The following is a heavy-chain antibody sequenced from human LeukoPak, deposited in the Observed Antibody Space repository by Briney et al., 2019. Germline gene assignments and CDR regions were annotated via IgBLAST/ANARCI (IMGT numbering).Heavy chain of an antibody. J-gene: IGHJ4*02. D-gene: IGHD3-22*01. V-gene: IGHV4-39*01. Sequence: SETLSLTCTVSRGSLTGSSYYWGWIRQPPGKGLEWVGSMYDSGSTFYNPSLKSRVTIPVDTSKNQFSLRLSSVTAADTAVYYCVRQYYDRTGYYYFDYWGQGTLVTVSS. CDR1: RGSLTGSSYY. CDR3: VRQYYDRTGYYYFDY. CDR2: MYDSGST.